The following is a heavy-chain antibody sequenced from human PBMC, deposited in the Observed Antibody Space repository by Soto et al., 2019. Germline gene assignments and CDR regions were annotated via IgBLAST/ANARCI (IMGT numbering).Heavy chain of an antibody. Sequence: PSETLSLTCAVSGGSISSTNWLYWARQPPGKGLEWIGEIYHSGSTNYNPSLKSRVTISIDKSKNQFSLKLNSVTAADTAVYYCARDPYSGSSLSAYWGQGILVTVSS. CDR2: IYHSGST. J-gene: IGHJ4*02. CDR3: ARDPYSGSSLSAY. V-gene: IGHV4-4*02. CDR1: GGSISSTNW. D-gene: IGHD1-26*01.